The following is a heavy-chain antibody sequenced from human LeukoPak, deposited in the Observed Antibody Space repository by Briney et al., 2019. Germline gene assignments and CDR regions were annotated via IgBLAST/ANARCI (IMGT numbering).Heavy chain of an antibody. Sequence: ASVKVSCKASGYTFPSYGITWVRQAPGQGLEWMGIINPSGGSTSYAQKFQGRVTMTRDTSTSTVYMELSSLRSEDTAVYYCARGGKGSYSLLAYWGQGTLVTVSS. CDR1: GYTFPSYG. V-gene: IGHV1-46*01. CDR3: ARGGKGSYSLLAY. D-gene: IGHD1-26*01. J-gene: IGHJ4*02. CDR2: INPSGGST.